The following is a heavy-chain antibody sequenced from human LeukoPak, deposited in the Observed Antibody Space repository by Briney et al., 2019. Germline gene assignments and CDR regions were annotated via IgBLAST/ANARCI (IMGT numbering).Heavy chain of an antibody. V-gene: IGHV3-74*01. Sequence: GGSLRLSCVASGFTFSDYQMHWVRQAPGKGLVWVSRISRDGSTTNYADSVKGRFTISRDNAKSTLYLQMNSLRAEETAVYYCAREGVWGSIRYDAFDMWGQGTMVTVSS. D-gene: IGHD3-16*01. CDR1: GFTFSDYQ. CDR2: ISRDGSTT. CDR3: AREGVWGSIRYDAFDM. J-gene: IGHJ3*02.